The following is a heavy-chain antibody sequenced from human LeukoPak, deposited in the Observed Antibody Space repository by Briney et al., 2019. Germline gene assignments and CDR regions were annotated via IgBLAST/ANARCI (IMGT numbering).Heavy chain of an antibody. CDR1: GFTFSSYA. Sequence: GGSLRLSCAASGFTFSSYAMSWVRQAPGKGLEWVSAISGSGGSTYYADSVKGRFPISRDNSKNTLYLQMNSLRAEDTAVYYCAKAGGSYYGDYGFFDYWGQGTLVTVSS. J-gene: IGHJ4*02. CDR3: AKAGGSYYGDYGFFDY. V-gene: IGHV3-23*01. CDR2: ISGSGGST. D-gene: IGHD4-17*01.